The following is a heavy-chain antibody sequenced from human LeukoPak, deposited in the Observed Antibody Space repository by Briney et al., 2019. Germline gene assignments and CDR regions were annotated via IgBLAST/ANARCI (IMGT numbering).Heavy chain of an antibody. V-gene: IGHV3-49*03. CDR1: GFTFGDYA. CDR3: TREGGGYCSGGSCYDFDY. D-gene: IGHD2-15*01. Sequence: PGGSLRLSCTASGFTFGDYAMSWFRQAPGKGLEWVGFIRSKAYGGTTEYAASVKGRFTISRDDSKSIAYLQMNSLKTEDTAVYYCTREGGGYCSGGSCYDFDYWGQGTLVTVSS. J-gene: IGHJ4*02. CDR2: IRSKAYGGTT.